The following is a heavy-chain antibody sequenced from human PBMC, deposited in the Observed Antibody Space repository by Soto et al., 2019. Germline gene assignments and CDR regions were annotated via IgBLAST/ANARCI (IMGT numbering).Heavy chain of an antibody. Sequence: QVQLVESGGGVVQPGRSLRLSCAASGFTFSSYAMHWVRQAPGKGLEWVAVISYDGSNKYYADSVKGRFTISRDNSENTLYLQMNSLRAEDTAVYYCAREGRAWIQLYYFDYWGQGTLVTVSS. V-gene: IGHV3-30-3*01. CDR3: AREGRAWIQLYYFDY. D-gene: IGHD5-18*01. J-gene: IGHJ4*02. CDR2: ISYDGSNK. CDR1: GFTFSSYA.